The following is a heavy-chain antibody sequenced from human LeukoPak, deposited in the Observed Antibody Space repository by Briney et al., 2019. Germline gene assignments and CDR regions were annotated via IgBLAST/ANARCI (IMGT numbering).Heavy chain of an antibody. Sequence: SETLSLTCAVSGYSIRSGNYWVWVRQPPGKGVGWIGSIYHSGSTYYNPSLKSRVTISVDTSKNQFSLKLSSVTAADTAVYYCARGGAATGNFDYWGQGTLVTVSS. CDR3: ARGGAATGNFDY. J-gene: IGHJ4*02. CDR2: IYHSGST. V-gene: IGHV4-38-2*01. D-gene: IGHD2-15*01. CDR1: GYSIRSGNY.